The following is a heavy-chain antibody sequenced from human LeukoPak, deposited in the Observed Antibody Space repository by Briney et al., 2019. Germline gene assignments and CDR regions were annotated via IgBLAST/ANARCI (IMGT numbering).Heavy chain of an antibody. CDR3: ASEEYDY. CDR1: GYTFTNYD. D-gene: IGHD2/OR15-2a*01. CDR2: MNTNTGTP. Sequence: ASVKVSCKSYGYTFTNYDINWVRQAPGQGPQWMGRMNTNTGTPTYAQGLTGRLVFSLDTSVSTTYLFINSLQTDDTAVYYCASEEYDYWGQGTLVAVSS. J-gene: IGHJ4*02. V-gene: IGHV7-4-1*02.